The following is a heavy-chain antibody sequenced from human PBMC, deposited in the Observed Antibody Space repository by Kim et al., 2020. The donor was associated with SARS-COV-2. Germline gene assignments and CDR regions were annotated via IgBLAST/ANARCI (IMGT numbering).Heavy chain of an antibody. CDR1: GYIFTKYP. J-gene: IGHJ1*01. CDR2: INTDNGNT. D-gene: IGHD3-3*01. Sequence: ASVKVSCKASGYIFTKYPMHWVRQATGQRPEWMGWINTDNGNTKYSEKFQDRLNITRNTSATTAYMELNSLRSEDRAVYYCARGRGRSREYALWRHWGQ. V-gene: IGHV1-3*04. CDR3: ARGRGRSREYALWRH.